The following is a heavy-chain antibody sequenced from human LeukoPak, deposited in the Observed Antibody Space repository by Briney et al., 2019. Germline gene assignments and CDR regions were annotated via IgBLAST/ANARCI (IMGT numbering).Heavy chain of an antibody. V-gene: IGHV3-33*06. CDR1: GFSFGRDG. CDR3: AKTDGYTSGWSGIDY. Sequence: PGRSLRLSPAASGFSFGRDGMHEVRQAPGKELKWVAVIWYDGSNKYYADSVKGRFTISRDNSKNTLYLQMNSLRVEDTAVYYCAKTDGYTSGWSGIDYWGQGTLVTVSS. J-gene: IGHJ4*02. D-gene: IGHD6-19*01. CDR2: IWYDGSNK.